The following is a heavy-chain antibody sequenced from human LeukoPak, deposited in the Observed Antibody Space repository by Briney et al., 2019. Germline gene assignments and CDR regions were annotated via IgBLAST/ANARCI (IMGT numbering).Heavy chain of an antibody. CDR2: LCDSGNI. D-gene: IGHD3-3*01. Sequence: SETLSLTCIVSGGSIRDYCWNWIRQPPGKGLEWIGYLCDSGNIDYKPSLKSRVTISVDTSKNQFSLKLSSVTAADTAVYYCARSVRLSAFDYWGQGTLVTVSS. CDR3: ARSVRLSAFDY. V-gene: IGHV4-59*01. CDR1: GGSIRDYC. J-gene: IGHJ4*02.